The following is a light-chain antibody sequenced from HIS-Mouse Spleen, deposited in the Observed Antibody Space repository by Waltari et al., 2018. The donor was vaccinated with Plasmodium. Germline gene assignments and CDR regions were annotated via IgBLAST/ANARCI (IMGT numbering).Light chain of an antibody. J-gene: IGKJ2*01. CDR3: QQYNNWPPMYT. V-gene: IGKV3-15*01. CDR1: QSVSSN. Sequence: EIVMTQSPATLSVSPGERATLSCRARQSVSSNLAWYQQKPGQAPRLLIYGASTRATGIPARFSGSGSGTEFTLTISSLQSEDFAVYYRQQYNNWPPMYTFGQGTKLEIK. CDR2: GAS.